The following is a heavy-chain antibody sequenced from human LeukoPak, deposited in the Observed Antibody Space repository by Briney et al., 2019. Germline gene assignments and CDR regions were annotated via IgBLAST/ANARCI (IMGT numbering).Heavy chain of an antibody. V-gene: IGHV3-23*01. J-gene: IGHJ4*02. CDR2: ISGSGGST. Sequence: GGSLRLSCAASGLPFSSYAMSWVRQAPGKGLEWVSAISGSGGSTYYADSVKGRFTISRDNSKNTLYLQMNSLRAEDTAVYYCAKWHSYGYYFDYWGQGTLVTVSS. D-gene: IGHD5-18*01. CDR3: AKWHSYGYYFDY. CDR1: GLPFSSYA.